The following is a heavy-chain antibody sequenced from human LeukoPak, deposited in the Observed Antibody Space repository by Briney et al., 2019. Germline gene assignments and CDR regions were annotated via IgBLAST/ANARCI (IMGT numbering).Heavy chain of an antibody. CDR2: IKQDGSEK. D-gene: IGHD2-15*01. CDR1: GFTFSSYW. Sequence: GGSLRLSCAASGFTFSSYWMSWVRQAPGKGLDWVANIKQDGSEKYYVDSVKGRFTISRDNAKNSLYLQMNSLRAEDTAVYYCARSIVVVVAATRYFDYWDQGTLVTVSS. V-gene: IGHV3-7*01. CDR3: ARSIVVVVAATRYFDY. J-gene: IGHJ4*02.